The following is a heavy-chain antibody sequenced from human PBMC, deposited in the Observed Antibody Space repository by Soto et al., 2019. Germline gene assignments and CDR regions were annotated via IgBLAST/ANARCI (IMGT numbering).Heavy chain of an antibody. Sequence: QVQLQESCRGLVKPSQTLSLTCTVSGGSISSGGYYWSWIRQHPGKGLEWIGYIYYSGSTYYNPSLKSRVTISVDTSKNQFSLKLSSVTAADTAVYYCARFIPGTGSDYWGQGTLVTVSS. J-gene: IGHJ4*02. D-gene: IGHD1-20*01. CDR1: GGSISSGGYY. CDR3: ARFIPGTGSDY. CDR2: IYYSGST. V-gene: IGHV4-31*03.